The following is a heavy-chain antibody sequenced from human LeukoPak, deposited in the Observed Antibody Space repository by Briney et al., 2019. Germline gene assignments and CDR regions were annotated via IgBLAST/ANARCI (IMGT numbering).Heavy chain of an antibody. D-gene: IGHD1-26*01. CDR2: INPNSGGT. Sequence: GASVKVSCKASGYTFTSYDINWVRQATGQGLEWMGRINPNSGGTNYAQKFQGRVTMTRDTSISTAYMELSRLRSDDTAVYYCARGPGAADHWGQGTLVTVSS. CDR3: ARGPGAADH. J-gene: IGHJ5*02. V-gene: IGHV1-2*06. CDR1: GYTFTSYD.